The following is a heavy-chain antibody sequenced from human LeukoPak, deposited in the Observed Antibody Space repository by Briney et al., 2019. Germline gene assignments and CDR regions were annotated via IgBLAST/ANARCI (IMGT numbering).Heavy chain of an antibody. CDR2: INQDGSQK. D-gene: IGHD2-21*02. CDR1: GFTFSIYW. Sequence: GGSLRLSCAASGFTFSIYWMRGVGPAPGKGLEWVANINQDGSQKYYVDSVKGRFTISRDNAKNSFFLQMSSLRAEDTSVYYCVAGDWGARDSFDLWGRGTMVTVSS. V-gene: IGHV3-7*01. J-gene: IGHJ3*01. CDR3: VAGDWGARDSFDL.